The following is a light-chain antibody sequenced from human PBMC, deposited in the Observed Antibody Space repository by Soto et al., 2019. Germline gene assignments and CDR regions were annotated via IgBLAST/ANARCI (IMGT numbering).Light chain of an antibody. V-gene: IGLV2-14*03. CDR2: DVS. CDR1: SSDIGGYNF. CDR3: NSYRTVSTYV. Sequence: QSALTQPASVSGSPGQPITISCTGTSSDIGGYNFVSWYQHHPGKAPKLLIHDVSNRPSGVSSRFSGSKSGNTASLTISGLQAEDEADYYCNSYRTVSTYVFGTGTKLTVL. J-gene: IGLJ1*01.